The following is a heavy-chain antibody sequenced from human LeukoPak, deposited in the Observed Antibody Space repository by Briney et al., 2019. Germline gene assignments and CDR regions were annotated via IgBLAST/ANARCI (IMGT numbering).Heavy chain of an antibody. Sequence: SETLSLTCAVSGGSLSSSSYYWGWIRQPPGKGLEWIGTIYYSGSTYYNPSLQSRVTISVDTSKNQFSLKLSSVTAADTAVYYCARLRYSSSFWYFDLWGRGTLVTVSS. V-gene: IGHV4-39*01. CDR2: IYYSGST. CDR3: ARLRYSSSFWYFDL. J-gene: IGHJ2*01. CDR1: GGSLSSSSYY. D-gene: IGHD6-13*01.